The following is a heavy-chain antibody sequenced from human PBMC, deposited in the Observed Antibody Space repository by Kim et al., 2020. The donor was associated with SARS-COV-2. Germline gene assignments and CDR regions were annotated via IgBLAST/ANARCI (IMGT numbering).Heavy chain of an antibody. Sequence: YCVDSVKSRFTISRDNSKNTLFLHMFALGDEDTAVYYCAKEGTSGTFPDYWGQGTLVTVSS. CDR3: AKEGTSGTFPDY. J-gene: IGHJ4*02. D-gene: IGHD3-10*01. V-gene: IGHV3-30*02.